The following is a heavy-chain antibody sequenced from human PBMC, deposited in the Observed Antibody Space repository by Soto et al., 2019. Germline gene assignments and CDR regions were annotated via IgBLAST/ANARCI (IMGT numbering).Heavy chain of an antibody. CDR2: IYYSGST. D-gene: IGHD2-15*01. V-gene: IGHV4-61*08. CDR3: ARDFCSGGSCYYYMDV. Sequence: SETLSLTCTVSGGSITSGGYYWSWIRQHPGKDLEWIGYIYYSGSTNYNPSLKSRVTISVDTSKNQFSLKLSSVTAADTAVYYCARDFCSGGSCYYYMDVWGKGTTVTVSS. CDR1: GGSITSGGYY. J-gene: IGHJ6*03.